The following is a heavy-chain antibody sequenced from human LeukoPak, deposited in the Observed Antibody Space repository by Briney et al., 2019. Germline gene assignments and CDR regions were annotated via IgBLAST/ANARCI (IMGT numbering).Heavy chain of an antibody. V-gene: IGHV3-23*01. J-gene: IGHJ5*02. CDR2: ISGSGGST. CDR1: GFTFGSYW. Sequence: PGGSLRLSCAASGFTFGSYWMSWVRQAPGKGLEWVSAISGSGGSTYYADSVKGRFTISRDNSKNTLYLQMNSLRAEDTAVYYCAKPHNNPTYALNWFDPWGQGTLVTVSS. CDR3: AKPHNNPTYALNWFDP. D-gene: IGHD2-2*01.